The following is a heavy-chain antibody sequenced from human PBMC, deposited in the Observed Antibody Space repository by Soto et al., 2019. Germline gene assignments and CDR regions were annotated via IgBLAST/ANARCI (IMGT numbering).Heavy chain of an antibody. CDR2: TYYKSKWYN. Sequence: SQTLSLTCAIFGDSVSSNSVAWNWIRQSPSRGLEWLGRTYYKSKWYNDYAVSVKSRITINPDTSKNQFSLQLNSVTPEDTAVYYCARDTPAKGSYFDYWGQGTLVTVSS. D-gene: IGHD1-26*01. CDR3: ARDTPAKGSYFDY. CDR1: GDSVSSNSVA. V-gene: IGHV6-1*01. J-gene: IGHJ4*02.